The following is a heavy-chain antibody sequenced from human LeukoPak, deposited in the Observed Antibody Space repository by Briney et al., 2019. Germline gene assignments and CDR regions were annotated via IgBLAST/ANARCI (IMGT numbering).Heavy chain of an antibody. Sequence: SETLSLTCTVSGGSISSSSYYWGWIRQPPGKGLEWIVSIYYSGSTYYNPSLKSRVTISVDTSKNQFSLKLSSVTAADTAVYYCARLGYYGSGSLVDYFDYWGQGTLVTVSS. CDR3: ARLGYYGSGSLVDYFDY. V-gene: IGHV4-39*01. J-gene: IGHJ4*02. CDR2: IYYSGST. D-gene: IGHD3-10*01. CDR1: GGSISSSSYY.